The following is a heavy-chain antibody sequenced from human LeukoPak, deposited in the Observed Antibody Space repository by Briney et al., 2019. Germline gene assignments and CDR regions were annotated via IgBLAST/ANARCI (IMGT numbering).Heavy chain of an antibody. CDR2: ISGSGDST. CDR3: AKHWGPAETPFDN. CDR1: AFTFSNYA. V-gene: IGHV3-23*01. J-gene: IGHJ4*02. Sequence: GGSLRLSCAAPAFTFSNYAMSWVRQAPGKGLQWVSIISGSGDSTYYADSVKGRLPISRDNSNNALYLQMNSLRAEDTAVYYCAKHWGPAETPFDNWGQGILVTVSS. D-gene: IGHD3-16*01.